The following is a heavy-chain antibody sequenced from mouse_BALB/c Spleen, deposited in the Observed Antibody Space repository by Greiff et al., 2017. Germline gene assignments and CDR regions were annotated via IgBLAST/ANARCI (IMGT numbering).Heavy chain of an antibody. Sequence: QVQLQQPGAELVKPGASVKLSCKASGYTFTSYWMHWVKQRPGQGLEWIGEIDPSDSYTNYNQKFKGKATLTVDKSSSTAYMQLSSLTSGVSAVYLCTREIYDYHENLDYWGKHTTLTVSS. V-gene: IGHV1-69*02. CDR1: GYTFTSYW. CDR2: IDPSDSYT. D-gene: IGHD2-4*01. CDR3: TREIYDYHENLDY. J-gene: IGHJ2*01.